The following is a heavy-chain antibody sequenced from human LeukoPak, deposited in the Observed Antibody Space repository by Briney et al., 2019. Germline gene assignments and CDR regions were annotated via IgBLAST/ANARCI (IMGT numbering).Heavy chain of an antibody. V-gene: IGHV3-21*01. CDR1: GFTFSDYN. CDR3: ATIAATGLSRDAFDF. Sequence: GGSLRLSCAASGFTFSDYNMIWARQAPGKALEWVSSISSSSRFVFYRDSFRGRFTIYRDNAANSLYLQMNSLRVEDTAIYYCATIAATGLSRDAFDFWGQGTMVTVSS. D-gene: IGHD6-13*01. CDR2: ISSSSRFV. J-gene: IGHJ3*01.